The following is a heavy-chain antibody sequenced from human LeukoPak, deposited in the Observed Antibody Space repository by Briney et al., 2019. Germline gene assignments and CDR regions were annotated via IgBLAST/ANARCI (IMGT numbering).Heavy chain of an antibody. Sequence: ASVKVSCKASGGTFSNDAISWVRQAPGQGLEWMGRVIPTLGIALYAQRFKGRVTITADKSTSTAYMELSSLTFEDTAVYLCARDLVCTVNCKDSWGQGTLVTVSS. D-gene: IGHD3/OR15-3a*01. CDR1: GGTFSNDA. V-gene: IGHV1-69*04. CDR3: ARDLVCTVNCKDS. CDR2: VIPTLGIA. J-gene: IGHJ5*01.